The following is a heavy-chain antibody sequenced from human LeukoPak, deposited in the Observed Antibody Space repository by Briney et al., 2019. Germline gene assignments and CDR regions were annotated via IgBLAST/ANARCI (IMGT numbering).Heavy chain of an antibody. CDR3: AKGDTTWELPHDY. J-gene: IGHJ4*02. V-gene: IGHV3-23*01. D-gene: IGHD1-26*01. CDR2: ISGTGGST. CDR1: GFTFSSYA. Sequence: QPGRSLRLSCAAPGFTFSSYAMSWVRQAPGKGLEWVSAISGTGGSTYYADSVKGRFTISRDNSKNTLYLQMNSLRAEDTAVYYCAKGDTTWELPHDYWGQGTLVTVSS.